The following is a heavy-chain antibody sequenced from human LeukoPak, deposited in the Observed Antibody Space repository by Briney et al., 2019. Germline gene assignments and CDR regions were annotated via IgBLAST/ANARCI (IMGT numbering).Heavy chain of an antibody. J-gene: IGHJ4*02. D-gene: IGHD6-19*01. CDR1: GGSFGGYY. Sequence: SETLSLTCAVYGGSFGGYYWSWIRQPPGKGLEWIGEIIQTGSTNYSPSLRSRVTISLDTSKGQFSLKLSSVTAADTAVYYCASIKWLVRGNITDDYWGQGTLVTVSS. CDR2: IIQTGST. V-gene: IGHV4-34*12. CDR3: ASIKWLVRGNITDDY.